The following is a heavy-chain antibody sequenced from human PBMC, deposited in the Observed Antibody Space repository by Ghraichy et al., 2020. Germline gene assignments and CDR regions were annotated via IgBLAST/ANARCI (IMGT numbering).Heavy chain of an antibody. CDR3: ASREYRAYCSSTSCYWPVGY. V-gene: IGHV1-69*13. D-gene: IGHD2-2*01. CDR2: IIPIFGTA. Sequence: SVKVSCKASGGTFSSYAISWVRQAPGQGLEWMGGIIPIFGTANYAQKFQGRVTITADESTSTAYMELSSLRSEDTAVYYCASREYRAYCSSTSCYWPVGYWGQGTLVTVSS. J-gene: IGHJ4*02. CDR1: GGTFSSYA.